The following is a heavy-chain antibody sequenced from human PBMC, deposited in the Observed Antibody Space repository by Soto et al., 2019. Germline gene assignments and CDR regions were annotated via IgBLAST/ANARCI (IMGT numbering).Heavy chain of an antibody. CDR1: GFPFGDFG. J-gene: IGHJ6*02. CDR2: ISHDGSDK. V-gene: IGHV3-30*18. Sequence: HPGGSLRLSCAASGFPFGDFGMHWLRQAPGKGLEWVAVISHDGSDKFYADSVKARFTISRDNSKNTLYLQMSGLGAEDTPVYYCAKCTQVFWKQDAFHIWGQGTTVTVSS. D-gene: IGHD1-1*01. CDR3: AKCTQVFWKQDAFHI.